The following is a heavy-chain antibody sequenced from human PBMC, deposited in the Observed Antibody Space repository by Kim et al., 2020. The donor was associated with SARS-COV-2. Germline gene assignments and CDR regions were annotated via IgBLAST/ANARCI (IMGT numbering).Heavy chain of an antibody. J-gene: IGHJ6*02. Sequence: SETLSLTCTVSGGSISSGGYYWSWIRQHPGKGLEWIGYIYYSGSTYYNPSLKSRVTISVDTSKNQFSLKLSSVTAADTAVYYCARLEGGRVWVPVADNYYGMDVWGQGTTVTVSS. CDR2: IYYSGST. D-gene: IGHD2-15*01. CDR1: GGSISSGGYY. V-gene: IGHV4-31*03. CDR3: ARLEGGRVWVPVADNYYGMDV.